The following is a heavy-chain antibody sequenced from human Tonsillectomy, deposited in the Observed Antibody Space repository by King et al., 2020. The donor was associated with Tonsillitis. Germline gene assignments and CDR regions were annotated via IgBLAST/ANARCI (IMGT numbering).Heavy chain of an antibody. CDR2: INLSNGRT. CDR3: VREEGLGYCSGDSCLNWFDS. D-gene: IGHD2-15*01. J-gene: IGHJ5*01. V-gene: IGHV1-46*01. Sequence: QLVQSGAEVRIPGASVKVSCRASGFAFTSYFMHWVRQAPGQGPEWMGVINLSNGRTLYAQRFQGRVTMTRDTSTSTLYMDLSSLTSEDTAMYYCVREEGLGYCSGDSCLNWFDSWGQGTLVTVSS. CDR1: GFAFTSYF.